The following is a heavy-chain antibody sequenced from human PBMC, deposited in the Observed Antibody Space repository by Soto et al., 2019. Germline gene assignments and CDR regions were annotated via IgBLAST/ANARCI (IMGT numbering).Heavy chain of an antibody. D-gene: IGHD2-21*01. J-gene: IGHJ6*02. CDR2: ISAYNGNT. Sequence: QVHLVQSGGEVKKPGASVKVSCKASGYPFTSSGFSWVRQAPGQGLEWMGWISAYNGNTLYAQKFKGRVTMTTDTSTSTAYMELGSLRSDDTAVYHCATDPYCGSAPGCSALDAWGQGTTVTVSS. V-gene: IGHV1-18*04. CDR3: ATDPYCGSAPGCSALDA. CDR1: GYPFTSSG.